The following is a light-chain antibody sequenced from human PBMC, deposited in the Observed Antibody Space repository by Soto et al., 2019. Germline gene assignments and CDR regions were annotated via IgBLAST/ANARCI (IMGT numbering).Light chain of an antibody. V-gene: IGLV6-57*04. CDR2: EDN. CDR1: SGSIASNY. Sequence: NFMLTQPHSVSESPGQTVTLSCTRSSGSIASNYVQWYQQRPGSAPTTVIYEDNQRPSGVPDRFSGSIDSSSTSASLTISGLKTEDEADYYCQSYDSSNVVFGGGTKVTVL. CDR3: QSYDSSNVV. J-gene: IGLJ2*01.